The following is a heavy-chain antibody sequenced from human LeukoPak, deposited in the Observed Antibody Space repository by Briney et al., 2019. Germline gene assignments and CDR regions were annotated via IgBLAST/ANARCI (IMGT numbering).Heavy chain of an antibody. Sequence: SETLSLTCTVSGGSISSSSYFWAWIRQPPGKGLEWIGSVYYRGSTYYNPSLKSRVTIFVDTSKNQFSLKLSSATAADTAMYYCARDLYYDFWSGYYNWFDPWGQGTLVTVSS. CDR2: VYYRGST. J-gene: IGHJ5*02. CDR1: GGSISSSSYF. CDR3: ARDLYYDFWSGYYNWFDP. D-gene: IGHD3-3*01. V-gene: IGHV4-39*02.